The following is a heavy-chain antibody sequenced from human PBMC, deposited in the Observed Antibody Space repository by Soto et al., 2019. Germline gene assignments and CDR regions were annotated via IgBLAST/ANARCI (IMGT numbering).Heavy chain of an antibody. CDR2: TYYGGTT. D-gene: IGHD3-22*01. J-gene: IGHJ5*02. CDR1: GGSISSYY. Sequence: SETLSLTCTVSGGSISSYYWSWIRQPPGKGLEWVGHTYYGGTTSYNPSLQSRVTISLETSKSQFSLRLTSVTVADTAVYYCARLGAYYQSLDPWGPGTLVTVSS. V-gene: IGHV4-59*08. CDR3: ARLGAYYQSLDP.